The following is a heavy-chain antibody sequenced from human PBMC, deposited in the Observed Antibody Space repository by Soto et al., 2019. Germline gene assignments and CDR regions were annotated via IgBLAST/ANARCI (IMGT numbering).Heavy chain of an antibody. Sequence: QVQLVESGGGVVQPGRSLRLSCAASGFTFSSYGMHWVRQAPGKGLEWVAVIWYDGSNKYYADSVKGRFTISRDNSKNTLYLKMNSLRAEDTAVYYCARDSAVAGCFDYWGQGTLVTVSS. CDR1: GFTFSSYG. D-gene: IGHD6-19*01. V-gene: IGHV3-33*01. CDR2: IWYDGSNK. CDR3: ARDSAVAGCFDY. J-gene: IGHJ4*02.